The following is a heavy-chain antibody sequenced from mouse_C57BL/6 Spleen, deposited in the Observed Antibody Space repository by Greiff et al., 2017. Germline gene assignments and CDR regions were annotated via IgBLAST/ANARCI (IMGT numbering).Heavy chain of an antibody. CDR3: AREGVLAMDY. V-gene: IGHV1-26*01. CDR1: GYTFTDYY. CDR2: INPNNGGT. Sequence: VQLQQSGPELVKPGASVKISCKASGYTFTDYYMNWVKQSHGKSLEWIGDINPNNGGTSYNQKFKGKATLTVDKSSSTAYMELRSLTSEDSAVYYCAREGVLAMDYWGQGTSVTVSS. J-gene: IGHJ4*01.